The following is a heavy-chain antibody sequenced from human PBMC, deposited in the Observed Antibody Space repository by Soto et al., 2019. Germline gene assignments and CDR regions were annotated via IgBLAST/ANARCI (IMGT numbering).Heavy chain of an antibody. CDR2: ISGSGGST. CDR1: GFTFSSYA. J-gene: IGHJ4*02. D-gene: IGHD2-15*01. Sequence: EVQLLESGGGLVQPGGSLRLSCAASGFTFSSYAMSWVRQAPGKGLEWVSAISGSGGSTYYADSVKGRFTISRDNCKNPLYRQISSPRAVDTDVYYCAKGRYCSGGSYYGLSYYFDYWGQGTLVTVSS. V-gene: IGHV3-23*01. CDR3: AKGRYCSGGSYYGLSYYFDY.